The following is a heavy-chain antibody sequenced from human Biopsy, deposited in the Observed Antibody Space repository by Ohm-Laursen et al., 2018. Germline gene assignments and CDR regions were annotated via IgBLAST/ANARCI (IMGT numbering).Heavy chain of an antibody. CDR1: GFNFNDYY. CDR2: ITGGSNYI. Sequence: SLRLSCAATGFNFNDYYMTWIRQAPGKGLEWVSSITGGSNYINYADSVKGRLTISRENAKNSLYLQLDSLRVEDTAVYYCAAERLPSGIGGPWLDPWGQGTLVIVSS. V-gene: IGHV3-11*06. CDR3: AAERLPSGIGGPWLDP. D-gene: IGHD3-16*01. J-gene: IGHJ5*02.